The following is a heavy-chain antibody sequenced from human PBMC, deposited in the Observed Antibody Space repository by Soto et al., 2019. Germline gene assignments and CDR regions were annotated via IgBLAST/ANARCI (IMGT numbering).Heavy chain of an antibody. CDR3: ARGKWFGEFGN. CDR1: GVSISSGGYY. CDR2: INHSGST. V-gene: IGHV4-39*07. D-gene: IGHD3-10*01. Sequence: SETLSLTCTVSGVSISSGGYYWSWIRQPPGKGLEWIGEINHSGSTNYNPSLKSRVTISVDTSKNQFSLKLSSVTAADTAVYYCARGKWFGEFGNWGQGTMVTVSS. J-gene: IGHJ3*01.